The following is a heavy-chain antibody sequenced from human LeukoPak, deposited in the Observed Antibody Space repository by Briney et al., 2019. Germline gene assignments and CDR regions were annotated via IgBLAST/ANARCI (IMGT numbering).Heavy chain of an antibody. Sequence: AGGSLRLSCAASGFTFDDYAMHWVRQAPGKGLEWVSGISWNSGSIGYADSVKGRFTISRDNAKNSLYLQMNSLRAEDMALYYCAKGWRRVTDLYYFDYWGQGTPVTVSS. J-gene: IGHJ4*02. CDR3: AKGWRRVTDLYYFDY. D-gene: IGHD3-10*01. CDR1: GFTFDDYA. CDR2: ISWNSGSI. V-gene: IGHV3-9*03.